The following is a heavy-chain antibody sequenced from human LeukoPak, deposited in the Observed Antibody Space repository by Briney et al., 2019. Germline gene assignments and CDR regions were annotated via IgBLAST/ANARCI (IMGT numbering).Heavy chain of an antibody. V-gene: IGHV3-9*01. CDR1: GFTFDDYA. CDR2: ISWNSGSI. CDR3: AKAMGSRSGYAIDH. Sequence: GGSLRLSCAASGFTFDDYAMHWVRQAPGKGLEWASGISWNSGSIGYADSVKGRFTISRDNAKNSLYLQMNSLRAEDTALYYCAKAMGSRSGYAIDHWGQGTLVTVSS. D-gene: IGHD5-12*01. J-gene: IGHJ4*02.